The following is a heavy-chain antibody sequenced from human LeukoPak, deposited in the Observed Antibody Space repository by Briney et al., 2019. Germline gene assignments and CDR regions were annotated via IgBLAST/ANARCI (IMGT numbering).Heavy chain of an antibody. D-gene: IGHD3-10*01. CDR1: GFTFTNYA. J-gene: IGHJ4*02. CDR2: ISGSGGST. Sequence: GGSLRLSCAASGFTFTNYAVNWVRQAPGKGLEWVSTISGSGGSTYYADSVKGRFTISRDNSRNTLYLQMNSLRAEDTAVYYCAKGPTYYYGSGTYYDCWGQGTLVTVSS. CDR3: AKGPTYYYGSGTYYDC. V-gene: IGHV3-23*01.